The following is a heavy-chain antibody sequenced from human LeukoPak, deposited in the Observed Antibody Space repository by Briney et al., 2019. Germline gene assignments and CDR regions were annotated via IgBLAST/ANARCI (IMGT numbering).Heavy chain of an antibody. D-gene: IGHD6-13*01. J-gene: IGHJ4*02. CDR3: ARDHSSSSQLFDC. CDR1: GYTFTNFG. CDR2: ISAYNGNT. Sequence: ASVKVSCKASGYTFTNFGISWVRQAPGQGLDWMGWISAYNGNTNFAQKLQGRVTMTTDTSTTTAYMELRNLRSDDTAVYYCARDHSSSSQLFDCWGQGTLVTVSS. V-gene: IGHV1-18*01.